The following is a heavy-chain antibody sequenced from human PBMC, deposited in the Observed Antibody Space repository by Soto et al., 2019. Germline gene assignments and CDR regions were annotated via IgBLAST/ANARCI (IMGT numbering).Heavy chain of an antibody. J-gene: IGHJ4*02. Sequence: SETLSLTCAVYGGSFSGYYWSWIRQPPGKGLEWIGEINHSGSTNYNPSLKSRVTISVDTSKNQFSLKLSSVTAADTAVYYCARGRSSGWYNWGQGNLVTVSS. D-gene: IGHD6-19*01. V-gene: IGHV4-34*01. CDR1: GGSFSGYY. CDR2: INHSGST. CDR3: ARGRSSGWYN.